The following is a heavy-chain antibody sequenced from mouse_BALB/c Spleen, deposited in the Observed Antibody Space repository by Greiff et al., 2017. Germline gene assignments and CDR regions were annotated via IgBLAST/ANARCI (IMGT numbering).Heavy chain of an antibody. D-gene: IGHD1-1*01. V-gene: IGHV1-80*01. CDR3: ARGAFYYGSSYVANFDY. Sequence: VQLQESGAELVRPGSSVKISCKASGYAFSSYWMNWVKQRPGQGLEWIGQIYPGDGDTNYNGKFKGKATLTADKSSSTAYMQLSSLTSEDSAVYYCARGAFYYGSSYVANFDYWGQGTTLTVSS. CDR1: GYAFSSYW. J-gene: IGHJ2*01. CDR2: IYPGDGDT.